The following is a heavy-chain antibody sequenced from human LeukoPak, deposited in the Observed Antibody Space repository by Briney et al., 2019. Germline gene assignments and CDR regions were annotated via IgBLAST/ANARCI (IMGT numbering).Heavy chain of an antibody. D-gene: IGHD3-22*01. Sequence: SETLSLTCDVFGGSFTDYFWTWIRQSPGKGLEWIGEINDYSGNTNYNPSLKSRVTISVDTSKNQFSLKLSSVTAADTAVYYCARGRQDVTMIVVVMTAVSYYLDVWGKGTTVTVS. V-gene: IGHV4-34*01. CDR1: GGSFTDYF. CDR2: INDYSGNT. CDR3: ARGRQDVTMIVVVMTAVSYYLDV. J-gene: IGHJ6*03.